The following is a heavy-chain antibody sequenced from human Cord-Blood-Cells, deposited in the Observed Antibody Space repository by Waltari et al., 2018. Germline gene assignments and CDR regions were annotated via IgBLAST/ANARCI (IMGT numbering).Heavy chain of an antibody. D-gene: IGHD3-16*01. J-gene: IGHJ4*02. Sequence: QVQLQQWGAGLLKPSETLSLTCAVYGGSFSVYYWSWIRQPPGKGLEWIGEINHSGSPNYNPSLKSRVTISVDTSKNQFSLKLSSVTAADTAVYYCARQKGAKNSFDYWGQGTLVTVSS. CDR1: GGSFSVYY. V-gene: IGHV4-34*01. CDR3: ARQKGAKNSFDY. CDR2: INHSGSP.